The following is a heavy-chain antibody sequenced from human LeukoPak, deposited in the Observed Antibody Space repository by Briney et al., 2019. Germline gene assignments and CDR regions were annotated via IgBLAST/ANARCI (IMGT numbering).Heavy chain of an antibody. D-gene: IGHD3-10*01. Sequence: PGGSLRLSCATSGFIFSSYWMCWLRQAPGKGLEWVANIKSDGSEEYYVDSVKGRFTISRDNAKNSLYLQMNSLRVEDTAVYYCARGDLWLGHWGQGSLVTVSS. CDR2: IKSDGSEE. CDR3: ARGDLWLGH. V-gene: IGHV3-7*01. CDR1: GFIFSSYW. J-gene: IGHJ4*02.